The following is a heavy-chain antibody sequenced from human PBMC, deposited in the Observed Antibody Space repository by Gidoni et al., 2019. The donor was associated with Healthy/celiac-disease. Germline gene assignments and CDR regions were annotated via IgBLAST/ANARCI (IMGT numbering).Heavy chain of an antibody. J-gene: IGHJ4*02. Sequence: EVQLLESGGGLVQPGGSLRLSCAASGFTFRSYAMSWVRQAPGKGLEWVSAISGSGGSTYYADSVKGRFTISRDNSKNTLYLQMNSLRAEDTAVYYCAKERRESSGWKGEFDYWGQGTLVTVSS. V-gene: IGHV3-23*01. D-gene: IGHD6-19*01. CDR1: GFTFRSYA. CDR3: AKERRESSGWKGEFDY. CDR2: ISGSGGST.